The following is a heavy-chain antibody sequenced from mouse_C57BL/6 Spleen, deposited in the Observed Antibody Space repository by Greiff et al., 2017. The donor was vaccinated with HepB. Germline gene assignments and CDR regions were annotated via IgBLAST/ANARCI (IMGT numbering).Heavy chain of an antibody. CDR2: ISNGGGST. CDR1: GFTFSDYY. Sequence: EVKLVESGGGLVQPGGSLKLSCAASGFTFSDYYMYWVRQTPEKRLEWVAYISNGGGSTYYPDTVKGRFTISRDNAKNTLYLQMSRLKSEDTAMYYCARRVPTALRYYYAMDYWGQGTSVTVSS. CDR3: ARRVPTALRYYYAMDY. J-gene: IGHJ4*01. D-gene: IGHD1-2*01. V-gene: IGHV5-12*01.